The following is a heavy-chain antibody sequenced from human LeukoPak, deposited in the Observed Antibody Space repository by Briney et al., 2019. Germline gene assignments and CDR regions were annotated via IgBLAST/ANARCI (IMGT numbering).Heavy chain of an antibody. J-gene: IGHJ5*02. CDR2: ASYKGVT. Sequence: SETLSLTCSVSGASTTNSRYYWVWIRQPPGKGLEWIGSASYKGVTYYGPSFRSRFAISIDTSRDQFSLSLASVSAADTAVYYCATLTMSGLGIIPPASWGQGTLVTVSS. CDR3: ATLTMSGLGIIPPAS. CDR1: GASTTNSRYY. V-gene: IGHV4-39*01. D-gene: IGHD3/OR15-3a*01.